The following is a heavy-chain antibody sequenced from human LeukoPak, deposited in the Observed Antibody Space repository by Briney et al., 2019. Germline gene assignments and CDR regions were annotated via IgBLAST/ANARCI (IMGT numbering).Heavy chain of an antibody. Sequence: SETLSLTCTVSGGSISSYYWSWIRQPPGKGLEWIGYIYYSGSTNYNPSLKSRDTISVDTSKNQFSLKLSSVTAADTAVYYCARWSSFYYYYMDVWGKGTTVTVSS. V-gene: IGHV4-59*01. CDR3: ARWSSFYYYYMDV. J-gene: IGHJ6*03. CDR2: IYYSGST. D-gene: IGHD6-13*01. CDR1: GGSISSYY.